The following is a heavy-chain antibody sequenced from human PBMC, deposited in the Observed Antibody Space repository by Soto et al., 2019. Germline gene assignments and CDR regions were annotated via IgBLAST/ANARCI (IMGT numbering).Heavy chain of an antibody. Sequence: QVQLVQSGAEVKKPGASVKVSCKVSGYTLTELSMHWVRQAPGKGLEWMGGFDPEDGETIYAQKFQGRVTMTEDTSTDTAYMELSSLRSEDTAVYSCATNARHLGELSLPFDYWGQGTLVTFSS. CDR1: GYTLTELS. V-gene: IGHV1-24*01. D-gene: IGHD3-16*02. CDR2: FDPEDGET. J-gene: IGHJ4*02. CDR3: ATNARHLGELSLPFDY.